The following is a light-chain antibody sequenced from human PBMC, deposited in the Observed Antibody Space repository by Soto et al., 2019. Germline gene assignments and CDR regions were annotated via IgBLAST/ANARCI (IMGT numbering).Light chain of an antibody. CDR1: QSISSW. V-gene: IGKV1-5*01. CDR3: QQYNSYLLFT. CDR2: DAS. J-gene: IGKJ3*01. Sequence: DIQMTQSPSTLSASVGDRVTITCRASQSISSWLAWYQQKPGKAPKLLIYDASSLESGVPSRFSGSGSGTQFTLTISSLQPDAFATYYCQQYNSYLLFTFGPGTKVDIK.